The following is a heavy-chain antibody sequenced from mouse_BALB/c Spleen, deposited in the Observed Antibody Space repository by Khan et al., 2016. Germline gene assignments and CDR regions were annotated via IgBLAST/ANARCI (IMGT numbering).Heavy chain of an antibody. J-gene: IGHJ3*01. Sequence: VRLQQSGAELVKPGASIRLSCTASGFNIKDTYLHWVKQRPEQGLEWIGRIDPANGNTKYDPNFQGKATITADTFSNTAYLQLSSLTSEDTAVYYCAPNWDTFAYWGQGTLVTVSA. V-gene: IGHV14-3*02. CDR1: GFNIKDTY. CDR3: APNWDTFAY. CDR2: IDPANGNT. D-gene: IGHD4-1*01.